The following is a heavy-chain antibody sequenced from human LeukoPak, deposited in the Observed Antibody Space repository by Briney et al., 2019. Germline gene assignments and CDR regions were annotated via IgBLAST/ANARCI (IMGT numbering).Heavy chain of an antibody. V-gene: IGHV1-18*04. D-gene: IGHD6-13*01. CDR1: GYTFTSYG. CDR3: ASGAAAGTRYYYGMDV. J-gene: IGHJ6*04. CDR2: ISAYNGNT. Sequence: GASVKVSCKASGYTFTSYGINWVRQAPGQGLEWMGWISAYNGNTNYAQKLQGRVTMTTDTSTSTAYMELRSLRSDDTAVYYCASGAAAGTRYYYGMDVWGKGTTVTVSS.